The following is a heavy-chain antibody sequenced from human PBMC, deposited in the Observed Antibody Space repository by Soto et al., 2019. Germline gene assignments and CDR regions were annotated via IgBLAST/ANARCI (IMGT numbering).Heavy chain of an antibody. Sequence: GSLRLSCAASGFTFSSYAMHWVRQAPGKGLEWVAVISYDGSNKYYADSVKGRFTISRDNSKNTLYLQMNSLRAEDTAVYYCARAHRTTALDVWGQGTTVTVSS. D-gene: IGHD1-1*01. CDR3: ARAHRTTALDV. CDR2: ISYDGSNK. J-gene: IGHJ6*02. CDR1: GFTFSSYA. V-gene: IGHV3-30-3*01.